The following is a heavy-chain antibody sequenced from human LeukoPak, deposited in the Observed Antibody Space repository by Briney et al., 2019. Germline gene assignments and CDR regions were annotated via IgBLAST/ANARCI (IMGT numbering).Heavy chain of an antibody. CDR1: GFTFSSYW. V-gene: IGHV3-7*01. J-gene: IGHJ4*02. CDR2: IKQDGSEK. Sequence: GGSLRLSCAASGFTFSSYWMSWVRQAPGKGLEWVANIKQDGSEKYYVDSVKGRFTISRDNAKNSLYLQMNSLRAEDTAVYYCARDKWFGRYYFDYWGQGTLVTVSS. D-gene: IGHD3-10*01. CDR3: ARDKWFGRYYFDY.